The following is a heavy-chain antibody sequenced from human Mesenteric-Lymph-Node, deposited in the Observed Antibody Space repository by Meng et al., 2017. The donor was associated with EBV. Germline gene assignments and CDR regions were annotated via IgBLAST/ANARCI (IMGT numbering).Heavy chain of an antibody. Sequence: GQPQEAGPGWGKPPETLSPTCSGSGGSVSSGSYYWSWIRQPPGKGLEWIGYIYRTGSTDYNPSLNSRVSISIDTSKNQFSLRLTSVTAADTAVYYCARDSGITVTNSFDYWGQGALVTVSS. D-gene: IGHD1-20*01. J-gene: IGHJ4*02. V-gene: IGHV4-61*01. CDR3: ARDSGITVTNSFDY. CDR2: IYRTGST. CDR1: GGSVSSGSYY.